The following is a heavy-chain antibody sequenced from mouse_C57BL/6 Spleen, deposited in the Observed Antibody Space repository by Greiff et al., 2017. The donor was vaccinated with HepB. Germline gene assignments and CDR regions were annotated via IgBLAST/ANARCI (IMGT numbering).Heavy chain of an antibody. CDR2: IYPGDGDT. CDR3: AREDYGSSHRYFDV. D-gene: IGHD1-1*01. CDR1: GYAFSSYW. J-gene: IGHJ1*03. V-gene: IGHV1-80*01. Sequence: VQLQQSGAELVKPGASVKISCKASGYAFSSYWMNWVKQRPGKGLEWIGQIYPGDGDTNYNGKFKGKATLTADKSSSTAYMQLSSLTSEDSAVYFCAREDYGSSHRYFDVWGTGTTVTVSS.